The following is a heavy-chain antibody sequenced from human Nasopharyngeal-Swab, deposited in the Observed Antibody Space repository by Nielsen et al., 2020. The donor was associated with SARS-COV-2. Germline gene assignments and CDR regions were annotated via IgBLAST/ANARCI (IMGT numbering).Heavy chain of an antibody. D-gene: IGHD3-9*01. J-gene: IGHJ4*02. CDR1: GGSVSSGNYY. Sequence: SETLSLTCTVSGGSVSSGNYYWSWIRQPPGKGLEWIGYIYYSGSTNYNPSLKSRVTLSVATSKNQFSLKLSSVTAADTAVYYCARVSSRDILTGYYGPLDYWGQGTLVTVSS. CDR2: IYYSGST. V-gene: IGHV4-61*01. CDR3: ARVSSRDILTGYYGPLDY.